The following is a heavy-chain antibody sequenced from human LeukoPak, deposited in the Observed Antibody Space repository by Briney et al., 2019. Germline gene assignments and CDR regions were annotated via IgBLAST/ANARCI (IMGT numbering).Heavy chain of an antibody. CDR1: GFPFSSYE. V-gene: IGHV3-48*03. D-gene: IGHD5-18*01. CDR3: ARVESHSYGFVY. CDR2: IISSGSTI. Sequence: GSLRLSFAASGFPFSSYEMNWVRQAPGKGLEWVSYIISSGSTIYYSDSVKGRFTISRDNAKNSLYLQMNSLRAEDTAVYYCARVESHSYGFVYWGQGTLVTVSS. J-gene: IGHJ4*02.